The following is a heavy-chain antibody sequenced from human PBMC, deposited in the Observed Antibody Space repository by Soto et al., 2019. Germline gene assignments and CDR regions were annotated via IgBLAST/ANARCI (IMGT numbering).Heavy chain of an antibody. CDR3: ARDGSGSTHQFDY. CDR1: GFTFSTYG. V-gene: IGHV3-33*01. CDR2: IWYDGSNK. J-gene: IGHJ4*02. D-gene: IGHD1-26*01. Sequence: QVQLGESGGGVGQPGWSLRLSCAASGFTFSTYGMHWVRQAPGKGLEWVAVIWYDGSNKYYADSVKGRFTISRDNSKNTLYLQMNSLIVEDTAVHYCARDGSGSTHQFDYWGQGTLVTVSS.